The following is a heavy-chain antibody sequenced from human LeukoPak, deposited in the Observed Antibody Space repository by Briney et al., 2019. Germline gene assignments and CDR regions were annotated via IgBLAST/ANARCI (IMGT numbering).Heavy chain of an antibody. CDR1: GFTFSSYW. J-gene: IGHJ6*03. CDR2: INSDGSST. Sequence: GGSLRLSCAASGFTFSSYWMHWVRQAPGKGLVWVSRINSDGSSTSYADSVKGRFTISRDNAKNTLYLQMNSLRAEDTAVYYCAKDNIVVVPAAMLDYYYMDVWGKGTTVTVSS. CDR3: AKDNIVVVPAAMLDYYYMDV. D-gene: IGHD2-2*01. V-gene: IGHV3-74*01.